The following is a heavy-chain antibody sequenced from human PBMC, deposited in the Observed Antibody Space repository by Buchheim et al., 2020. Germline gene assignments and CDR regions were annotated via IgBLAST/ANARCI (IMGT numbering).Heavy chain of an antibody. D-gene: IGHD1-14*01. J-gene: IGHJ6*03. CDR2: IKQDGSEK. CDR1: GFTFKNHW. V-gene: IGHV3-7*01. Sequence: EVQLVESGGGLVQPGGSLRLSCAASGFTFKNHWINWVRQAPGKGLEWVANIKQDGSEKYYVDSVKGRLTISRANAKNSLYLQMNSMRAEDTAVYYCARSTGFRMDVWGKGTT. CDR3: ARSTGFRMDV.